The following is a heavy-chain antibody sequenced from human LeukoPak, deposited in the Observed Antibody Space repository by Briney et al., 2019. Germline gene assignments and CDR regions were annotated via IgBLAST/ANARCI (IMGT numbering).Heavy chain of an antibody. D-gene: IGHD3-22*01. J-gene: IGHJ3*02. CDR2: ISYDGSNK. V-gene: IGHV3-30*04. CDR3: AREGGNYYDSSGYSLDAFDI. Sequence: SGGSLRLSCAASGFTFSSYAMHWVRQAPGKGLEWVAVISYDGSNKYYADSVKGRFTISRDNSKNTLYLQMNSLRAEDTAVYYCAREGGNYYDSSGYSLDAFDIWGQGTMVTVSS. CDR1: GFTFSSYA.